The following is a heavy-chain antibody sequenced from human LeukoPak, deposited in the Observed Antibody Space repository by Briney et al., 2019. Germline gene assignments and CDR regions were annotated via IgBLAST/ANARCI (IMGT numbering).Heavy chain of an antibody. V-gene: IGHV4-31*03. J-gene: IGHJ5*02. D-gene: IGHD3-3*01. CDR3: ARVTFWSGYTRGWFDP. CDR1: GGSISSGGYY. CDR2: IYYSGST. Sequence: SQTLSLTCTVSGGSISSGGYYWSWIRQHPGKGLEWIGYIYYSGSTYYNPSLKSRVTISVDTSKNQFSLKLSSVTAADTALYYCARVTFWSGYTRGWFDPWGQGTLVTVSS.